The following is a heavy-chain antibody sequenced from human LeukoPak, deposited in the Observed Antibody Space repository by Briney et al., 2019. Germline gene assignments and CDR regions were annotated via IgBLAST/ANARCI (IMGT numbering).Heavy chain of an antibody. Sequence: PSETLSLTCTVSGGSISGSYWSWIRQSPGKGLEWIGYIYYNGNTDYNPSLRSRLTMSVDTPKNQFSLKLTSVTAADTALYYCAKGGWSLDIWGQGTMVTVSS. CDR1: GGSISGSY. V-gene: IGHV4-59*03. D-gene: IGHD6-19*01. CDR3: AKGGWSLDI. J-gene: IGHJ3*02. CDR2: IYYNGNT.